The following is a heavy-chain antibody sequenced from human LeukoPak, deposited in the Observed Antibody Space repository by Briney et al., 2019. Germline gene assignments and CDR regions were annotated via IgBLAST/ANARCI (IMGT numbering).Heavy chain of an antibody. J-gene: IGHJ4*02. CDR1: GGSISSSSYY. D-gene: IGHD4-23*01. Sequence: SETLSLTCTASGGSISSSSYYWGWIRQPPGKGLEWIGSIYYSGSTYYNPSLKSRVTISVDTSKNQFSLKLSSVTAADTAVYYCARNYYGGDDYWGQGTLVTVSS. CDR2: IYYSGST. V-gene: IGHV4-39*07. CDR3: ARNYYGGDDY.